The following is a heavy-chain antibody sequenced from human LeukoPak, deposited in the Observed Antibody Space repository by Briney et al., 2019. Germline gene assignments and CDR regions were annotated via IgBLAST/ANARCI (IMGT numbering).Heavy chain of an antibody. CDR1: GFPFSDYY. V-gene: IGHV3-11*03. J-gene: IGHJ5*02. CDR2: ISKSSTYT. D-gene: IGHD3-10*01. Sequence: GGSLRLSCAASGFPFSDYYMSWIRQAPGEGLEWVSYISKSSTYTDYADSVKGRFTISRDNAKNSLYLQMNSLRAEDTAVYYCARFRGTMVRGVVSSAVNWFDPWGQGTLVTVSS. CDR3: ARFRGTMVRGVVSSAVNWFDP.